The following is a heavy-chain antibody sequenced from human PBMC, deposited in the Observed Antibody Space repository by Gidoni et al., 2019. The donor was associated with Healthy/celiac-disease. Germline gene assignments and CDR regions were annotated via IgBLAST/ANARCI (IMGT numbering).Heavy chain of an antibody. CDR2: IYYRGST. Sequence: QVQLHVSRTGLPTPSETLSLTCTVPGGSISSYYWSWIRQPPGKGLEWIGYIYYRGSTNYNPSLKSRVTISVDTSKNQFSLKLSSVTAADTAVYYCARAYHPDYYYYMDVWGKGTTVTVSS. CDR3: ARAYHPDYYYYMDV. V-gene: IGHV4-59*01. CDR1: GGSISSYY. D-gene: IGHD2-2*01. J-gene: IGHJ6*03.